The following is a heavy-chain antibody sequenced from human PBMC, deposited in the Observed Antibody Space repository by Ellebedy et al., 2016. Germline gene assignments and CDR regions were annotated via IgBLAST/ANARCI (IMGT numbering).Heavy chain of an antibody. V-gene: IGHV4-4*07. J-gene: IGHJ3*02. CDR3: ARVPKIATYYGSGQGAFDI. CDR2: IYTSGST. D-gene: IGHD3-10*01. Sequence: SETLSLXCTVSGGSISSYYWSWIRQPAGKGLEWIGRIYTSGSTNYNPSLKSRVTISVDTSKNQFSLKLSSVTAADTAVYYCARVPKIATYYGSGQGAFDIWGQGTMVTVSS. CDR1: GGSISSYY.